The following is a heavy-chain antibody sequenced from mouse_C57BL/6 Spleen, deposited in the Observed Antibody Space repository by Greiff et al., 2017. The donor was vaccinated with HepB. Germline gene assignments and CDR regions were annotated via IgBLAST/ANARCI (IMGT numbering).Heavy chain of an antibody. CDR3: ARGEDYEGFAY. V-gene: IGHV5-16*01. Sequence: EVHLVESEGGLVQPGSSMKLSCTASGFTFSDYYMAWVRQVPEKGLEWVANINYDGSSTYYLDSLKSRFIISRDNAKNILYLQMSSLKSEDTATYYCARGEDYEGFAYWGQGTLVTVSA. D-gene: IGHD2-4*01. J-gene: IGHJ3*01. CDR2: INYDGSST. CDR1: GFTFSDYY.